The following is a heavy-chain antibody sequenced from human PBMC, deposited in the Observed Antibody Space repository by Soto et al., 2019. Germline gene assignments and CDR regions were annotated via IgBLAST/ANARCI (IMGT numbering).Heavy chain of an antibody. V-gene: IGHV1-18*01. J-gene: IGHJ6*02. CDR3: ARGHGVIIGAMDV. CDR2: ISAYNIDT. Sequence: QVQLVQSGAEVKKPGASVKVSCKSSGYRFETYAMSWVRQAPGQGLAWMGWISAYNIDTYYAQKFQDRVTMTTDTSTGTAYMELRSLRSDDTAVYYCARGHGVIIGAMDVWGQGTTVTVSS. D-gene: IGHD3-3*01. CDR1: GYRFETYA.